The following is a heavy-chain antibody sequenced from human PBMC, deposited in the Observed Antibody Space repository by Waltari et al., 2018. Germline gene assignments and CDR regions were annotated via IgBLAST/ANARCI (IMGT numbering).Heavy chain of an antibody. CDR2: IYYSGST. CDR1: GGSISSGGYY. Sequence: QLQLQESGPGLVKPSETLSLTCTVSGGSISSGGYYWSWIRQHPGKGLEWIGYIYYSGSTYYNPSLKSRVTISVDTSKNQFSLKLSSVTAADTAVYYCARGGYCTNGVCAYFDYWGQGTLVTVSS. V-gene: IGHV4-31*03. D-gene: IGHD2-8*01. CDR3: ARGGYCTNGVCAYFDY. J-gene: IGHJ4*02.